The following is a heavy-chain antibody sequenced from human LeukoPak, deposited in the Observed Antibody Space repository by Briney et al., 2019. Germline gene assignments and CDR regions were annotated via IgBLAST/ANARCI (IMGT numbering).Heavy chain of an antibody. J-gene: IGHJ5*02. D-gene: IGHD6-13*01. Sequence: SETLSLTCTVSGGSISSSSYYWSWIRQPPGKGLEWIGEINHSGSTNYNPSLKSRVTISVDTSKNQFSLKLSSVTAADTAVYYCARRSSWYFEGFDPWGQGTLVTVSS. V-gene: IGHV4-39*07. CDR3: ARRSSWYFEGFDP. CDR2: INHSGST. CDR1: GGSISSSSYY.